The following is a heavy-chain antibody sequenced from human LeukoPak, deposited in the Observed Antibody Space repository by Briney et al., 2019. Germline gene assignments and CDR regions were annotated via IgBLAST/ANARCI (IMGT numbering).Heavy chain of an antibody. V-gene: IGHV1-3*01. D-gene: IGHD3-10*01. J-gene: IGHJ3*02. CDR2: INAGNGNT. CDR1: GYTFTSYA. Sequence: RASVKVSCKASGYTFTSYAMHWVRQAPGQRLEWMGWINAGNGNTKYSQKLQGRVTITRDTSASTAYMELSSLRSEDTAVYYCARDQGPMVRGVKGESAFDIWGQGTMATVSS. CDR3: ARDQGPMVRGVKGESAFDI.